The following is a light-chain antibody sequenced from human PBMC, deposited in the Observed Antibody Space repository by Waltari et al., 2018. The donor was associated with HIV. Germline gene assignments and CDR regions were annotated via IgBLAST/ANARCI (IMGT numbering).Light chain of an antibody. CDR2: LGS. V-gene: IGKV2-28*01. J-gene: IGKJ4*01. CDR3: MQALQTPLT. CDR1: QSLLHSNGYNY. Sequence: DIVMTQPPLSLPVPPGEPASISCRSSQSLLHSNGYNYLDWYLQKPGQSPHLLIYLGSNRASGVPDRFSGSGSGTDFTLKISRVEAEDVGVYYCMQALQTPLTFGGGTKVERK.